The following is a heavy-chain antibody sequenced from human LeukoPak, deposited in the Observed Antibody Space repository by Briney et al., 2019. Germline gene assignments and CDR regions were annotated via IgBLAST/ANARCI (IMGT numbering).Heavy chain of an antibody. CDR1: GYTFTSYA. D-gene: IGHD2-15*01. V-gene: IGHV1-3*01. CDR2: INAGNGNT. Sequence: ASVKVSRKASGYTFTSYAMHWVRQAPGQRLEWMGWINAGNGNTKYSQKFQGRVTITRDTSASTAYMELSSLRSEDTAVYYCASRYCSGGSCYSGLDYWGQGTLVTVSS. J-gene: IGHJ4*02. CDR3: ASRYCSGGSCYSGLDY.